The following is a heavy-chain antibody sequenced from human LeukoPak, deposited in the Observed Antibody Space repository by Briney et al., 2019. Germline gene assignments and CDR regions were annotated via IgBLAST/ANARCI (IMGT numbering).Heavy chain of an antibody. J-gene: IGHJ4*02. D-gene: IGHD2-2*01. V-gene: IGHV4-34*01. CDR1: GVSFSGYY. Sequence: SETLSLTCAVYGVSFSGYYWSWIRQPPGKGLEWMGGINHIGSTNYNPSLNSRFTISVVTSNKEFFLMLSSVIAADTAVYYCARGEGYCSSTSCPDLTYYDNWGQGNLVTVSS. CDR3: ARGEGYCSSTSCPDLTYYDN. CDR2: INHIGST.